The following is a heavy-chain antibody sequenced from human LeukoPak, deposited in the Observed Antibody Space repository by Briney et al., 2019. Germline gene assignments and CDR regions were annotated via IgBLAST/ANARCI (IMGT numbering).Heavy chain of an antibody. CDR2: ISYDGSNK. J-gene: IGHJ4*02. V-gene: IGHV3-30-3*01. Sequence: GGSLRLSRAASGFTFSSYAMHWVRQAPGKGLEWVAVISYDGSNKYYADSVKGRFTISRDDSKYTTYLQMNSLETEDTAVYYCTREGCGATSCYTNDYWGQGTLVTVSS. CDR1: GFTFSSYA. D-gene: IGHD2-2*02. CDR3: TREGCGATSCYTNDY.